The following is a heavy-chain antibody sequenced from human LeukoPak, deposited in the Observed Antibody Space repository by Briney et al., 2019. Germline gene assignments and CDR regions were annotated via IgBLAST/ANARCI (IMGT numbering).Heavy chain of an antibody. CDR3: AKERFGDYGDFDY. CDR2: ISRSGGRT. V-gene: IGHV3-23*01. CDR1: GFTFTSQG. D-gene: IGHD4-17*01. Sequence: GGSLRLSCTASGFTFTSQGMSWVRQAPGKGLEWVSTISRSGGRTYDADSVKGRFTISRDNSKNTLYLQLNSLRAEDTAVYYCAKERFGDYGDFDYWGQGTLGTVSS. J-gene: IGHJ4*02.